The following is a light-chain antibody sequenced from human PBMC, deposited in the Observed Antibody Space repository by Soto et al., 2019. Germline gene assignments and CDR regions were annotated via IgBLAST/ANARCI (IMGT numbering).Light chain of an antibody. V-gene: IGKV1-5*01. CDR2: DAS. J-gene: IGKJ3*01. Sequence: DIQMTQSPSTLSASLGDRVTITCLASQSISSWLAWYQQKPGKAPKLLIYDASSLESGVPSRFSGSGSGTEFTLTISSLQPDDFATYYCLQDYNYPRTFGPGTKVDIK. CDR3: LQDYNYPRT. CDR1: QSISSW.